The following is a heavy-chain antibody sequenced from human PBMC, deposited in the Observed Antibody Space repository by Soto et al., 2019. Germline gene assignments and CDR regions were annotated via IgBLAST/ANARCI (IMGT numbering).Heavy chain of an antibody. CDR1: GFTFSSYT. CDR2: ISGSGGSP. D-gene: IGHD2-2*01. Sequence: GGSLRLSCAASGFTFSSYTMSWVRQAPGKGLEWVSVISGSGGSPYYADSVQGRFTISRDNPKNTLYLQMNSPRAEDTAIYYCAKARCSSTTCYVPDYWGQGTLVTVSS. J-gene: IGHJ4*02. CDR3: AKARCSSTTCYVPDY. V-gene: IGHV3-23*01.